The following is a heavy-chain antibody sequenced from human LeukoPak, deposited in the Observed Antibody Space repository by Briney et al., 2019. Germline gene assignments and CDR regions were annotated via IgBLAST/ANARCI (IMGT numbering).Heavy chain of an antibody. V-gene: IGHV3-7*01. CDR3: VRDGDTSGYTN. CDR1: GFTFSSYW. J-gene: IGHJ4*02. D-gene: IGHD3-22*01. Sequence: GGSLRLSCAASGFTFSSYWMHWVRQAPGKGLEWVANIKQDGSEKYYVDSVKGRFTVSRDNAKNSLYLQMNSLRAEDTAVYSCVRDGDTSGYTNWGQGTLVTVSS. CDR2: IKQDGSEK.